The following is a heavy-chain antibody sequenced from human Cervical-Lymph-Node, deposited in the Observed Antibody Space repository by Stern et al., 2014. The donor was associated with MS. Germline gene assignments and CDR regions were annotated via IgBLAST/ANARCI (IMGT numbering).Heavy chain of an antibody. CDR1: TYTFRNYG. V-gene: IGHV1-18*01. CDR2: VSANNGAT. Sequence: VQLVESGPEVKKPGASVKVSCTASTYTFRNYGITWVRQAPGQGLEWMGWVSANNGATTYAQKFQGRVTMTTDTSTSTAYMELRGLRSDDTALYFCARGGAYCSGGNCYSLDYWGQGTLVTVSS. J-gene: IGHJ4*02. D-gene: IGHD2-15*01. CDR3: ARGGAYCSGGNCYSLDY.